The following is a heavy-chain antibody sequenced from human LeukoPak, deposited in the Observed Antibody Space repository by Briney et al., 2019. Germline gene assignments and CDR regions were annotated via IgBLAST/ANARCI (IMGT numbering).Heavy chain of an antibody. CDR1: GYTFTGYY. CDR2: INPNSGGT. CDR3: ARESEDCSGGSCYSC. D-gene: IGHD2-15*01. V-gene: IGHV1-2*02. J-gene: IGHJ4*02. Sequence: ASVKVSCKASGYTFTGYYMHWVRQAPGQGLEWMGWINPNSGGTNYAQKFQGRVTMTRDTSISTAYMELSRLRSDDTAVYYCARESEDCSGGSCYSCWGQGTLVTVSS.